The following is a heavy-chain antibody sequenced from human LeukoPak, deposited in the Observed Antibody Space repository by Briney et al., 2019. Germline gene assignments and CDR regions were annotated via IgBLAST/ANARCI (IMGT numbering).Heavy chain of an antibody. D-gene: IGHD6-19*01. Sequence: GASVKVSCKASGYTFTTYALHWVRQAPGQSLEWMGWINTGNGNTKYSQIFQGRVTINTDTSASTAFMELSSLRSEDTAVYFCAREPPVAGDYYYAMDVWGQGTTVSVSS. CDR1: GYTFTTYA. J-gene: IGHJ6*02. CDR3: AREPPVAGDYYYAMDV. CDR2: INTGNGNT. V-gene: IGHV1-3*04.